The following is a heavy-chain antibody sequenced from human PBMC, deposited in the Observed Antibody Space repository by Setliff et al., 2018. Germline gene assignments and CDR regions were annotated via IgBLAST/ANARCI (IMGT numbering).Heavy chain of an antibody. Sequence: SETLSLTCSVSGGPIISTNFHHYWGWIRQSPGEGLEWIGTVSYRGNAFYNPSLKSRVTISVDTSKNQFSLKLSSVTAADTAVYYCARRGMSSSWFQGYFDYWGQGTLVTVSS. CDR1: GGPIISTNFHHY. J-gene: IGHJ4*02. CDR2: VSYRGNA. V-gene: IGHV4-39*01. CDR3: ARRGMSSSWFQGYFDY. D-gene: IGHD6-13*01.